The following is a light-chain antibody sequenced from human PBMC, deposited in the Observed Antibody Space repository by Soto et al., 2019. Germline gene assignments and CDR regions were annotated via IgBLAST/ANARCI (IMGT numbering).Light chain of an antibody. V-gene: IGKV1-39*01. Sequence: IQMTQSASSLSASVGYRVTIPCRASQSINWYLNWYQQKKGKAPNLLVYAASSLQSGVPSRFSGSGYGTDFTLTISSLQSEDFATYYCQQHYITPWTFGQGTKVDIK. CDR3: QQHYITPWT. J-gene: IGKJ1*01. CDR2: AAS. CDR1: QSINWY.